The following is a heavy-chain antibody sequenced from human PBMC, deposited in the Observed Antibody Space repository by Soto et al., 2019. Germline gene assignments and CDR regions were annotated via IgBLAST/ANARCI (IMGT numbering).Heavy chain of an antibody. CDR2: IYHSGST. Sequence: QLQLQESGSGLVKPSQTLSLTCAVSGGSISSGGYSWSWIRQPPGKGLEWIGYIYHSGSTYYNPSLKSRVTISVDRSKNQFSLKLSSVTAADTAVYYCARARHSSSPGNWFDPWGQGTLVTVSS. D-gene: IGHD6-6*01. CDR1: GGSISSGGYS. CDR3: ARARHSSSPGNWFDP. J-gene: IGHJ5*02. V-gene: IGHV4-30-2*01.